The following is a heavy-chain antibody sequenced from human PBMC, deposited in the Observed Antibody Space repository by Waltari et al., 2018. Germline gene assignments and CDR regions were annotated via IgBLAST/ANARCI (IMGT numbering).Heavy chain of an antibody. D-gene: IGHD3-16*01. CDR3: ARTPQPSWGSPLDYYYYYMDV. CDR2: IYYSGST. Sequence: QVQLQESGPGLVKPSETLSLTCTVSGGSISSYYWSWIRQPPGKGLEWIGYIYYSGSTNYNPSLQSRVTISVDTSKNHFALELSSVTAADTAVYYCARTPQPSWGSPLDYYYYYMDVWGKGTTVTVSS. CDR1: GGSISSYY. J-gene: IGHJ6*03. V-gene: IGHV4-59*01.